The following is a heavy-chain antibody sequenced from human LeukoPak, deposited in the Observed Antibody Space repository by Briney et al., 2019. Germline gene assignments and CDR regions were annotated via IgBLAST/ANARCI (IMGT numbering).Heavy chain of an antibody. CDR1: GYTFISYA. Sequence: ASVEVSCKASGYTFISYAMHWVRQAPGQRPEWMGWINVGNGNTKYAQKFQGRVTISRDTSARVVYLELNSLKFEDTSMYYCARPRTGAFDIWGQGTMVTVSS. CDR3: ARPRTGAFDI. D-gene: IGHD3/OR15-3a*01. CDR2: INVGNGNT. V-gene: IGHV1-3*01. J-gene: IGHJ3*02.